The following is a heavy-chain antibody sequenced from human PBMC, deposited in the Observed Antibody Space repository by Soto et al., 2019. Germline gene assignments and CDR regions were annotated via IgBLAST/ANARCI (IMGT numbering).Heavy chain of an antibody. CDR3: ARVSWGGYQNWFDP. Sequence: TLSLTCTVSGGSISSYYWSWIRQPPGKGLEWIGYIYYSGSTNYNPSLKSRVTISVDTSKNQFSLKLSSVTAADTAVYYCARVSWGGYQNWFDPWGQGTLVTVSS. CDR2: IYYSGST. CDR1: GGSISSYY. D-gene: IGHD3-3*01. V-gene: IGHV4-59*01. J-gene: IGHJ5*02.